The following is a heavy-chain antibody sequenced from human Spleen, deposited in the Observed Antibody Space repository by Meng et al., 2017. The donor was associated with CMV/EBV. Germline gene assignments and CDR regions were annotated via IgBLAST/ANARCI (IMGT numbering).Heavy chain of an antibody. Sequence: SVKVSCKASGGTFSSYAISWVRQAPGQGLEWMGGIIPIFGTANYAQKFQGRVTITTDESTSTAYMELSSLRSEDTAVYYCARGHCSSTSGYIMGGYAFDIWGQGTMVTVSS. J-gene: IGHJ3*02. CDR2: IIPIFGTA. V-gene: IGHV1-69*05. CDR1: GGTFSSYA. D-gene: IGHD2-2*02. CDR3: ARGHCSSTSGYIMGGYAFDI.